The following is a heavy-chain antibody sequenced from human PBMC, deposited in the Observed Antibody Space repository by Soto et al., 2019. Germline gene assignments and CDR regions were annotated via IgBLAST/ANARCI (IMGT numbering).Heavy chain of an antibody. CDR2: ISAHNGNT. CDR3: ARGRYGDY. Sequence: QVHLVQSGAEVKKPGASVKVSCKACGYTFTSYGITWVRQAPGQGLEWMGWISAHNGNTDYAQKLQGRVIVTRDTSTSTAYMELRSLTSDDTAVYYCARGRYGDYWGQGALVTVSS. CDR1: GYTFTSYG. D-gene: IGHD1-1*01. J-gene: IGHJ4*02. V-gene: IGHV1-18*01.